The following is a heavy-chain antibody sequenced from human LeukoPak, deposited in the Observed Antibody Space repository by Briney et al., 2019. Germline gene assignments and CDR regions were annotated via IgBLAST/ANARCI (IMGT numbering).Heavy chain of an antibody. Sequence: GGSLRLSCAASGFTFSSYGMHWVRQAPGKGLEWVAVIWYDGSNKYYADSVKGRFTISRDNSKNTLYLQMNSLRAEDTAVYYCASNQNPYSSFDYWGQGTLVTVSS. J-gene: IGHJ4*02. CDR1: GFTFSSYG. CDR3: ASNQNPYSSFDY. D-gene: IGHD6-13*01. CDR2: IWYDGSNK. V-gene: IGHV3-33*01.